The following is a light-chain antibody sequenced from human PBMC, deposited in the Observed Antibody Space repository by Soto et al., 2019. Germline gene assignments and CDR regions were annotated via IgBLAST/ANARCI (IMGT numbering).Light chain of an antibody. CDR2: KAS. V-gene: IGKV1-5*03. CDR1: QSITDW. CDR3: QYWDDYSWT. J-gene: IGKJ1*01. Sequence: DIQMTQSPSTLSASVGDRVTITCRASQSITDWLAWYQQKPGKAPKFLIYKASNLEGGVPSRFSGSGSGTEFTLTISSVQPDDFATYYCQYWDDYSWTFDQGTKVETK.